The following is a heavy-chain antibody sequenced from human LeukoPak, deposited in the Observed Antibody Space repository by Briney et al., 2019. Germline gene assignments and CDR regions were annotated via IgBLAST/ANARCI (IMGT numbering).Heavy chain of an antibody. V-gene: IGHV3-30*18. Sequence: GGSLRLSCAASGFTFSSYGMHWVRQAPGKGLEWVAVISYDGSNKYYADSVKGRFTISRDNSKNTLYLQMNSLRAEDMAVYYCAKDRIQLWSPDAFDIWGQGTMVTVSS. CDR2: ISYDGSNK. D-gene: IGHD5-18*01. CDR3: AKDRIQLWSPDAFDI. CDR1: GFTFSSYG. J-gene: IGHJ3*02.